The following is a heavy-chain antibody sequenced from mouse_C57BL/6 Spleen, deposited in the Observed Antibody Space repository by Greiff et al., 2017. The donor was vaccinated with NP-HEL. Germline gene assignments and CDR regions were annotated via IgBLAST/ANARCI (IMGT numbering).Heavy chain of an antibody. CDR1: GYTFTDYN. V-gene: IGHV1-18*01. CDR3: ATYYDYDGGDYYAMDY. CDR2: INPNNGGT. D-gene: IGHD2-4*01. Sequence: VQLKQSGPELVKPGASVKIPCKASGYTFTDYNMDWVKQSHGKSLEWIGDINPNNGGTIYNQKFKGKATLTVDKSSSTAYMELRSLTSEDTAVYYCATYYDYDGGDYYAMDYWGQGTSVTVSS. J-gene: IGHJ4*01.